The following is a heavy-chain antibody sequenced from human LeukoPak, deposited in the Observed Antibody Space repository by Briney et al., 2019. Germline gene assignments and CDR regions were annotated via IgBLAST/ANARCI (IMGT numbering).Heavy chain of an antibody. CDR2: ISGDGGST. CDR3: ARGYSGYDVALGY. J-gene: IGHJ4*02. CDR1: GFTFDDYA. V-gene: IGHV3-43*02. Sequence: GGSLRLSCAASGFTFDDYAMHWVRQAPGKGLEWVSLISGDGGSTYYADSVKGRFTISRDNSKNSLYLQMNSLRTEDNASYYCARGYSGYDVALGYWGQGTLVTVSS. D-gene: IGHD5-12*01.